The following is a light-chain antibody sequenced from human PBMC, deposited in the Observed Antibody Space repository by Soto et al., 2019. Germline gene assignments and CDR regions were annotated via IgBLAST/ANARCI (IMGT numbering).Light chain of an antibody. CDR1: QSVRSNH. CDR3: QQYGTSPTT. V-gene: IGKV3-20*01. J-gene: IGKJ5*01. CDR2: GAS. Sequence: EIVLTQSPDTLPLSPGERVTLSCRASQSVRSNHLAWYQQKPGQAPRPLMYGASIRAIGIPDRFGGSGSGTDFTLTISRLEPEDFGVYYCQQYGTSPTTFGQGTRLEIK.